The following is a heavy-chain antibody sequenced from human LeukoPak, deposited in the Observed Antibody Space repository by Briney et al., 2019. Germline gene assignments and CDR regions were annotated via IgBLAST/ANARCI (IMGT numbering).Heavy chain of an antibody. CDR1: GDSISRSSYF. CDR2: IYSSGST. V-gene: IGHV4-61*02. Sequence: PSQTLSLTCTVSGDSISRSSYFWSWIRQPAGKGQEWIGRIYSSGSTDYSPSLKSRVTMSVDTSKNQFSLKLTSVTAADTAIYYCARWRSAGLDYWGQGTQVTVSS. D-gene: IGHD6-19*01. CDR3: ARWRSAGLDY. J-gene: IGHJ4*02.